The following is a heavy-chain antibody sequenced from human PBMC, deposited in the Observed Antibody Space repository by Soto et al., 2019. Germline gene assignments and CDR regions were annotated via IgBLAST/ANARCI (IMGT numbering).Heavy chain of an antibody. Sequence: GALVKVSCKTSGYTFINHGISWVRQAPGQGLEWMGWVSGHNGNTKYAQKFKGRVTMTTETSTSTAYMELRSLSSDDTAVYFCARDLYPLAYYFDYWGQGTLVTVSS. J-gene: IGHJ4*02. CDR3: ARDLYPLAYYFDY. V-gene: IGHV1-18*04. CDR1: GYTFINHG. CDR2: VSGHNGNT.